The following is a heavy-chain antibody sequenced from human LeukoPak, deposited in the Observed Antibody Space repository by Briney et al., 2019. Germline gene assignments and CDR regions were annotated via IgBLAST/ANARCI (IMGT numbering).Heavy chain of an antibody. J-gene: IGHJ3*02. CDR2: TYYRSKWYN. Sequence: SQTLTLTCAISGDSVSSNSAVWNWIRQSPSRGLEWLGRTYYRSKWYNDYAVSVKSRITIKPDTSKNQFSLQLNSATPEDTAVYYCARLGLGGAFDIWGQGTMVTVSS. D-gene: IGHD2-15*01. V-gene: IGHV6-1*01. CDR3: ARLGLGGAFDI. CDR1: GDSVSSNSAV.